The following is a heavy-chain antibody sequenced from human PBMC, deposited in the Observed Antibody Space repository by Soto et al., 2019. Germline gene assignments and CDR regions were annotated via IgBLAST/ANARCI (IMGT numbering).Heavy chain of an antibody. CDR2: IGSNGADK. CDR3: AADYLRHNSLNGYYYSYGMDV. J-gene: IGHJ6*02. D-gene: IGHD4-17*01. V-gene: IGHV3-23*01. CDR1: GITFSTYA. Sequence: GGSLRLSCAASGITFSTYAMSWVRRAPGKGLEWVSTIGSNGADKQYADFVRGRFTVSRDSSKSTLSLQMNSLRAEDTAVYYCAADYLRHNSLNGYYYSYGMDVWGQGTTVTVSS.